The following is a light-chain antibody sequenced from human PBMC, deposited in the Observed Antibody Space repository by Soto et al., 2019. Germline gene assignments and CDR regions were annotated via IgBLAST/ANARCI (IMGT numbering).Light chain of an antibody. J-gene: IGLJ2*01. CDR3: SSYTTSSTVV. V-gene: IGLV2-14*03. CDR1: SSDVGAYNY. Sequence: QSALTQPASVSGSPGQSITISCTGTSSDVGAYNYVSWYQQHPGKAPKVMICDVSNRPSGVSNRFSGSKSANTASLTISGLQAEDEADYYCSSYTTSSTVVFGGGTKVTVL. CDR2: DVS.